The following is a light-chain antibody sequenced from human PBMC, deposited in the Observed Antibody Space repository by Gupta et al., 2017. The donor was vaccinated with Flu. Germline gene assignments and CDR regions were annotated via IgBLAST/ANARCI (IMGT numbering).Light chain of an antibody. CDR1: SSDIGYFDF. Sequence: QSALTQPASVSRSPGQSITISCTGTSSDIGYFDFVSWYRQFPGQAPKLLIFGVSDRPSGVSDRFSGSKSGNTASLTISGLRADDEADYYCASYTTNNTPVFGGGTKLTVL. J-gene: IGLJ3*02. V-gene: IGLV2-14*01. CDR3: ASYTTNNTPV. CDR2: GVS.